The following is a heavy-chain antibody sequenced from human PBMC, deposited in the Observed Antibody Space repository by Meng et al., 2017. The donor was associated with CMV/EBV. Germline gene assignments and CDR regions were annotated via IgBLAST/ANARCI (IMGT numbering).Heavy chain of an antibody. CDR2: IYSGGGT. CDR3: ARDMRGWGLLGGLNV. D-gene: IGHD1-26*01. Sequence: GGSLRLSCAASGFNFGGFYIIWVRQAPGKGLEWVSFIYSGGGTYYTDSVRGRFTISRDNSRNVVYLQMNSLRDEDTALYYCARDMRGWGLLGGLNVWGQGTTVTVSS. V-gene: IGHV3-53*01. J-gene: IGHJ6*02. CDR1: GFNFGGFY.